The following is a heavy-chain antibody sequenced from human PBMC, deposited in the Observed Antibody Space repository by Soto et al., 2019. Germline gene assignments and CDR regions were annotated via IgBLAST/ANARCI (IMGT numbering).Heavy chain of an antibody. Sequence: QVQLVQSGAEVKKPGSSVKVSCKASGGTFSSYAISWVRQAPGQGLEWMGGIIPIFGTANYAQKFQGRVTITADESTSIAYMELSSLRSEDTAVYYCAREKTVGAKTSGSYNIWGQGTLVTVSS. D-gene: IGHD3-10*01. V-gene: IGHV1-69*12. J-gene: IGHJ4*02. CDR2: IIPIFGTA. CDR1: GGTFSSYA. CDR3: AREKTVGAKTSGSYNI.